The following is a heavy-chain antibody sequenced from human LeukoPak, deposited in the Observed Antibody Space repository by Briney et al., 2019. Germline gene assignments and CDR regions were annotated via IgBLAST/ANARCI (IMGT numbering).Heavy chain of an antibody. D-gene: IGHD4-11*01. J-gene: IGHJ4*02. CDR1: GFTFSSYA. Sequence: GGSLRLSCAASGFTFSSYAMSWVRQAPGKGLEWVSAISGSGGSTYYADSVKGRFTISRDNSKNTLYLQMNSLRAEDTAVYYCGKEGGEVTAANSYYFGFWGQGTLVTVSS. CDR2: ISGSGGST. CDR3: GKEGGEVTAANSYYFGF. V-gene: IGHV3-23*01.